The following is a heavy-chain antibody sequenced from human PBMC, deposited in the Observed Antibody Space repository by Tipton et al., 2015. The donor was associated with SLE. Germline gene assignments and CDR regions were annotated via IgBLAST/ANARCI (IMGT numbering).Heavy chain of an antibody. CDR2: IYSGGSST. Sequence: SLRLSCAASGFTFSTYAMSWVRQAPGKGLEWVSVIYSGGSSTCFADSVKGRFTIPRDDSKNTLFLQMNCLRAEDTAVYYCAKGYYGSGSYIDYWGQGTLVTVSA. CDR1: GFTFSTYA. D-gene: IGHD3-10*01. J-gene: IGHJ4*02. CDR3: AKGYYGSGSYIDY. V-gene: IGHV3-23*03.